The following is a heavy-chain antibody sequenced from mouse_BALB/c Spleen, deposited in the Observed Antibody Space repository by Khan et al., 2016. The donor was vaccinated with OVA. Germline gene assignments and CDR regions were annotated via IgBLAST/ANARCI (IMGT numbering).Heavy chain of an antibody. CDR2: IDPANGNT. CDR3: AYSLLLYAIDY. CDR1: GFNIKDTY. Sequence: VQLKESGAELVKPGASVKLSYTGSGFNIKDTYIHWVKQRPEQGLEWIGRIDPANGNTKYDPKFQGKATMTSDTSSNTAYLQLRRLTSEDTAVYYCAYSLLLYAIDYWGQGTSVTVSS. V-gene: IGHV14-3*02. D-gene: IGHD1-2*01. J-gene: IGHJ4*01.